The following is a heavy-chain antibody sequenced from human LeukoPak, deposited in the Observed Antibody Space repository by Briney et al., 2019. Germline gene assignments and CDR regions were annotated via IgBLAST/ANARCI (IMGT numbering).Heavy chain of an antibody. D-gene: IGHD4-17*01. V-gene: IGHV3-48*03. Sequence: QSGGSLRLSCAASGFTFSSYEMNWVRQAPGKGLEWVSYISSSGSTIYYADSVKGRFTISRDNAKNSLYLQMNSLRAEDTAVYYCARMNGEFTWHYYYYYMDVWGKGTTVTISS. CDR3: ARMNGEFTWHYYYYYMDV. J-gene: IGHJ6*03. CDR1: GFTFSSYE. CDR2: ISSSGSTI.